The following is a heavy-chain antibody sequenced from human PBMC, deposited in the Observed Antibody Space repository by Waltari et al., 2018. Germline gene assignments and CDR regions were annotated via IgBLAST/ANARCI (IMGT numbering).Heavy chain of an antibody. CDR3: ARDHVNSGTSGMDV. CDR2: IYSGGST. Sequence: EVQLVESGGGLIQPGGSLRLSCAASGFTVSSNYMSWVRQAPGKGLEWVSVIYSGGSTYYVDSVKGRFTISRDNSKNTLYLQMNSLRAEDTAVYYCARDHVNSGTSGMDVWGQGTTVTVSS. V-gene: IGHV3-53*01. D-gene: IGHD1-26*01. J-gene: IGHJ6*02. CDR1: GFTVSSNY.